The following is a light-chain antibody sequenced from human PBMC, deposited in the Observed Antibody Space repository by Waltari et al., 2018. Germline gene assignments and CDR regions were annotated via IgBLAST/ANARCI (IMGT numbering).Light chain of an antibody. V-gene: IGLV2-8*01. Sequence: QSALTQPPSASGSPGQSVTIPCPGTSSDVGGYESVSWYQQHPGKTPKLMILEVTKRPSGVPDRFSGSKSGNTASLTVSGLQPEDEADYYCTSYAASNTLIFGGGTRLTVL. J-gene: IGLJ2*01. CDR3: TSYAASNTLI. CDR2: EVT. CDR1: SSDVGGYES.